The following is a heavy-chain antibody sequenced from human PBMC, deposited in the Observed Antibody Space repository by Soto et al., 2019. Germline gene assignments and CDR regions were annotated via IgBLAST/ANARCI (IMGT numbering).Heavy chain of an antibody. V-gene: IGHV3-48*03. J-gene: IGHJ3*02. CDR1: GFTFSSYE. Sequence: GGSLRLSCAASGFTFSSYEMNWVRQAPGKGLEWVSYISSSGSTIYYTDSVKGRFTISRDNAKNSLYLQMNSLRAEDTAVYYCARGRPPFAFDIWGQGTMVTVSS. CDR3: ARGRPPFAFDI. CDR2: ISSSGSTI.